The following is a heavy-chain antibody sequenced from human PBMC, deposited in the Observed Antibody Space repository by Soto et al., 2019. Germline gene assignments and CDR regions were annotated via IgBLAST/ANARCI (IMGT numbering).Heavy chain of an antibody. V-gene: IGHV3-23*01. CDR3: AKDLGTPRVLVVAAPPGSFDF. J-gene: IGHJ4*02. CDR1: GFTFSSYA. CDR2: ISGSGGST. D-gene: IGHD2-15*01. Sequence: LRLSCAASGFTFSSYAMTWLRQAPGKGLEWVSAISGSGGSTYYADSVKGRFTISRDNSKNTLYLQMNSLRAEDTAVYYCAKDLGTPRVLVVAAPPGSFDFWCPATLRIVSS.